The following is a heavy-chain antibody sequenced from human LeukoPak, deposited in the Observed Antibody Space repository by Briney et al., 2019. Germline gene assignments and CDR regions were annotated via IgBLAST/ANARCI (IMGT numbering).Heavy chain of an antibody. Sequence: TGGSLRLSCAASGFTFSSYGMSWVRQAPGKGLEWVSAISGSGGSTYYADSVKGRFTVSRDNSKNTLFLQMNTLRAEDTAVFYCARGDKQLVFNRNKGGFDPWGQGTLVTVSS. V-gene: IGHV3-23*01. J-gene: IGHJ5*02. CDR3: ARGDKQLVFNRNKGGFDP. CDR2: ISGSGGST. D-gene: IGHD6-13*01. CDR1: GFTFSSYG.